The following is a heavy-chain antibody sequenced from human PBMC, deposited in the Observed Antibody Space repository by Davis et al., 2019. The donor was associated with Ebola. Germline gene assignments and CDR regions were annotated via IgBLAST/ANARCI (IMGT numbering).Heavy chain of an antibody. CDR1: GGSISSGSYY. V-gene: IGHV4-61*09. CDR3: ARWWSY. CDR2: IYTSGST. J-gene: IGHJ4*02. D-gene: IGHD2-15*01. Sequence: PSETLSLTCTVSGGSISSGSYYWSWIRQPAGKGLEWIGHIYTSGSTNYNPSLKSRVTISVDTSKNQFSLKLSSVTAADTAVYYCARWWSYWGQGTLVTVSS.